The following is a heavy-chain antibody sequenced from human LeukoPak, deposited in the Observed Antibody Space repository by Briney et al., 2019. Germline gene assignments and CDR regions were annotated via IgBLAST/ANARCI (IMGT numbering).Heavy chain of an antibody. Sequence: GGSLRLSCAASGFTFSSYGMHWVRQAPGKGLEWVAVISYDGSNKYYADSVKGRFTISRDNSKNTLYLQMNSLRAEDTAVYYCAREGLLWFGEYYRNWFDPWGQGTLVTVSS. V-gene: IGHV3-30*03. J-gene: IGHJ5*02. CDR2: ISYDGSNK. D-gene: IGHD3-10*01. CDR3: AREGLLWFGEYYRNWFDP. CDR1: GFTFSSYG.